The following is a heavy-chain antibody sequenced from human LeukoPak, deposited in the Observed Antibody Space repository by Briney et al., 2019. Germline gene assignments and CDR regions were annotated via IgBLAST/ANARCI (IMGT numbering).Heavy chain of an antibody. CDR2: INHSGST. V-gene: IGHV4-34*01. Sequence: PSETLSLTCAVYGGSFSGYYWSWIRQPPGKGLEWIGEINHSGSTNYNPSLKSRATISVDTSKNQFSLKLSSVTAADTAVYYCARHGTYYYDTSGYYTIDYWGQGILVTVSS. CDR1: GGSFSGYY. J-gene: IGHJ4*02. D-gene: IGHD3-22*01. CDR3: ARHGTYYYDTSGYYTIDY.